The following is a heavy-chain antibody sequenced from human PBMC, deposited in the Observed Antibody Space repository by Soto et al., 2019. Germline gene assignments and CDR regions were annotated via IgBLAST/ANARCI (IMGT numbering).Heavy chain of an antibody. CDR1: GFTFSSYA. Sequence: EVQLLESGGGLVQPGGSLRLSCAASGFTFSSYAMSWVRQAPGKGLEWVSAISGSGGSTYYADSGKGRFTISRDYPKNTLYLQMNSLRAEDTAVYYCAKGVTLAYYYYMDFWGKGTTVTVSS. CDR2: ISGSGGST. V-gene: IGHV3-23*01. D-gene: IGHD3-16*01. J-gene: IGHJ6*03. CDR3: AKGVTLAYYYYMDF.